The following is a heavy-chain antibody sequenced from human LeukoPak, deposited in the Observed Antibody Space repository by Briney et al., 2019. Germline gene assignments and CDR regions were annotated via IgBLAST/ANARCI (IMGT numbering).Heavy chain of an antibody. CDR3: ARDVVAAAGSFDY. CDR2: IYSSGST. J-gene: IGHJ4*02. CDR1: GESINSFY. D-gene: IGHD6-13*01. V-gene: IGHV4-4*07. Sequence: PSETLSLTCTVSGESINSFYWSWIRQPAGKGLEWIGRIYSSGSTNYSPSLKSRVTMSVDTSKNQISLKLSSVTAADTAVYYCARDVVAAAGSFDYWGQGTQVTVSS.